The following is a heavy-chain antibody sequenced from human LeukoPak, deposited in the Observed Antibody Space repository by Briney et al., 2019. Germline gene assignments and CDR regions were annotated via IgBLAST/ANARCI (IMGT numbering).Heavy chain of an antibody. J-gene: IGHJ4*02. CDR2: IYYGGSA. V-gene: IGHV4-59*08. CDR1: RGSVCSYY. CDR3: ARHGSSYSFDY. Sequence: SETLSLSCTVSRGSVCSYYWSWIRQSPGKGLEWIGYIYYGGSANYNPSLKSRATISIDRSKNQFSLKLSSLTAADTAVYYCARHGSSYSFDYWGQGTLVTVSS. D-gene: IGHD6-13*01.